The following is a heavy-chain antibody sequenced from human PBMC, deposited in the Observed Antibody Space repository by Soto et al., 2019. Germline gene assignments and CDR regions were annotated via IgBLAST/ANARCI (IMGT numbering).Heavy chain of an antibody. CDR1: GFTLSGYA. V-gene: IGHV3-64*04. CDR3: AKIAVYSSGCYCVGFDY. D-gene: IGHD6-19*01. Sequence: HPGGSLRLSCAASGFTLSGYAMDWVRQAPGKGLEYVSGISSNGVGTYYANSVQGRFTISRDNSKNTVYLQMNSLRAEDTAVYYCAKIAVYSSGCYCVGFDYCGQGTSVIVSS. CDR2: ISSNGVGT. J-gene: IGHJ4*02.